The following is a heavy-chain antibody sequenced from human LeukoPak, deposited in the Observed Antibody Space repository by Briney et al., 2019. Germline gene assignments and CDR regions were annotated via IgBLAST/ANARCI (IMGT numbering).Heavy chain of an antibody. CDR1: GFTFSSYS. CDR2: ISSSSSYI. J-gene: IGHJ4*02. Sequence: PGGSLRPSCAASGFTFSSYSMNWVRQAPGKGLEWVSSISSSSSYIYYADSVKGRFTISRDNAKNSLYLQMNSLRAEDTAVYYCARGGGYYDSSGYSWDYWGQGTLVTVSS. V-gene: IGHV3-21*01. D-gene: IGHD3-22*01. CDR3: ARGGGYYDSSGYSWDY.